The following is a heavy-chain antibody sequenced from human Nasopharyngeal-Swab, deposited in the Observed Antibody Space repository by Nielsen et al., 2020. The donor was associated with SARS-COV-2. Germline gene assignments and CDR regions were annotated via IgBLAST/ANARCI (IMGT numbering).Heavy chain of an antibody. D-gene: IGHD4-11*01. CDR2: INSDGSST. J-gene: IGHJ6*02. Sequence: GGSLRLSCAASGFTFSSYWMHWVRQAPGKGLVWVSRINSDGSSTSYADSVKGRLTISRDNAKNTLYLQMNSLRAEDTAVYYCARDTLLQYVSHYYYGMDVWGQGTTVTVSS. CDR1: GFTFSSYW. V-gene: IGHV3-74*01. CDR3: ARDTLLQYVSHYYYGMDV.